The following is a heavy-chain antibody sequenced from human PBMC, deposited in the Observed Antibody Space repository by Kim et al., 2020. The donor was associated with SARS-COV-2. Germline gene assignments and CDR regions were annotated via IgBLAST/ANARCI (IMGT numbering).Heavy chain of an antibody. J-gene: IGHJ4*02. V-gene: IGHV1-18*01. CDR3: ARVHYYVSSVYFDY. CDR2: ISAYNGNT. D-gene: IGHD3-22*01. CDR1: GYTFTSYG. Sequence: ASVKVSCKASGYTFTSYGISWVRQAPGQGLEWMGWISAYNGNTNYAQKLQGRVTMTTDTSTSTAYMELRSLRSDDTAVYYCARVHYYVSSVYFDYWGQGTLVIVSS.